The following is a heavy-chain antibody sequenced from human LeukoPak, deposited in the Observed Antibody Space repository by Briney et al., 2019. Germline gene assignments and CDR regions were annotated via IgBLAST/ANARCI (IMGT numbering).Heavy chain of an antibody. D-gene: IGHD1-26*01. J-gene: IGHJ4*02. Sequence: SGPTLVNPTQTLTLTCTLSGFSLNTSGVGVGWIRQPPGKALEWLALIYWDDDKSFSPSLKSRVTITKDTSKNQVVLIMTNMDPMDTATYFCAHRVKWEVGSLWAYWGQGTLVTVSS. V-gene: IGHV2-5*02. CDR2: IYWDDDK. CDR3: AHRVKWEVGSLWAY. CDR1: GFSLNTSGVG.